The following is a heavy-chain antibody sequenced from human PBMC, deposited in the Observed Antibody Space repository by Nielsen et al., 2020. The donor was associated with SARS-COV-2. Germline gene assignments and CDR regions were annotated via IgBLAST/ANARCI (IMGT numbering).Heavy chain of an antibody. CDR3: ARGTVDDGAVGPIVDGMDV. V-gene: IGHV3-48*01. Sequence: GESLKISCAASGFSFDDIHWVRQAPGKGLEWISYISSGSAIIYYADSVRGRFTLSRDNGENSLYLEMNSLRVEDTAVYYCARGTVDDGAVGPIVDGMDVWGQGTTVTVSS. CDR2: ISSGSAII. CDR1: GFSFDD. D-gene: IGHD2-21*01. J-gene: IGHJ6*02.